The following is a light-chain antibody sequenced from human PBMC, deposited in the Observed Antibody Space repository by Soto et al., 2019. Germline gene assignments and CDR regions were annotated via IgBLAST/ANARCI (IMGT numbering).Light chain of an antibody. Sequence: QSALTQPPSASGSPGQSVTISCTGTSSDVGAYKYVSWYQQYPGTAPKLMIYEVSKRPSGVPDRFSGSKSGNTASLTVSGLQAEEEADYYCTSYVGSNIWVFGGGTKLTVL. CDR3: TSYVGSNIWV. J-gene: IGLJ2*01. CDR1: SSDVGAYKY. CDR2: EVS. V-gene: IGLV2-8*01.